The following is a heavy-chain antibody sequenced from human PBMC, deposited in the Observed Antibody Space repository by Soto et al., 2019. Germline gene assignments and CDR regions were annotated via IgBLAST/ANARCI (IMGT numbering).Heavy chain of an antibody. Sequence: QVQLVQSGSEVKKPGASVRVTCKASGYTFRNYGISWVREAPGQGLEWMGWVNAYNRNSNYAQKFEDRVIMTADTATSTAYLELRGIRSDDTAIYYCARDRQWEPLLYWGQGTLVPVSS. CDR3: ARDRQWEPLLY. V-gene: IGHV1-18*01. J-gene: IGHJ4*02. CDR1: GYTFRNYG. D-gene: IGHD1-26*01. CDR2: VNAYNRNS.